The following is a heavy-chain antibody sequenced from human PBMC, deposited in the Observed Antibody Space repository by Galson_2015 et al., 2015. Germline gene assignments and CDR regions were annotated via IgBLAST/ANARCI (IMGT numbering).Heavy chain of an antibody. CDR2: IRSKAYGGTT. Sequence: SLRLSCAASGFTFRDYYMSWVRQAPGKGLEWVGFIRSKAYGGTTEYAASVKGRFTISRDDSKSIAYLQMNSLKTEDTAVYYCTREVDTKVRGVILSAFEIWGQGTMVTVSS. J-gene: IGHJ3*02. V-gene: IGHV3-49*04. D-gene: IGHD3-10*01. CDR1: GFTFRDYY. CDR3: TREVDTKVRGVILSAFEI.